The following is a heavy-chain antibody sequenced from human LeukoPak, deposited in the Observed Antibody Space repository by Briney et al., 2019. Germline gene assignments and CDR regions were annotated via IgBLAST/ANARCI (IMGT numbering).Heavy chain of an antibody. CDR2: ISASDGST. CDR3: AKGGV. J-gene: IGHJ6*02. Sequence: PGGSLRLSCAASGFTFSNYAMSWVRQAPDKGLEWVSGISASDGSTYYADSLKGRFTISRDNSKNTLFLQMNSLRDEDTALYYCAKGGVWGQGIAVTVSS. V-gene: IGHV3-23*01. CDR1: GFTFSNYA.